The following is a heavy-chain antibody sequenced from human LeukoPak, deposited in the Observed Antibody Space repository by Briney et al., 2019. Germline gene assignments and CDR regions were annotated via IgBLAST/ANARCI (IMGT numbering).Heavy chain of an antibody. CDR3: ARSDYHNSGSHTVFDAFDI. CDR1: GGSISRYH. J-gene: IGHJ3*02. CDR2: IDDSGNT. Sequence: KSSETLSLTCTVSGGSISRYHWSWIRRPPGKGLEWIGYIDDSGNTNYNPSLKSQVTISVDKSKNQFSLKLSFVTAADTAMYYCARSDYHNSGSHTVFDAFDIWGQGTRVTVSS. V-gene: IGHV4-59*01. D-gene: IGHD3-10*01.